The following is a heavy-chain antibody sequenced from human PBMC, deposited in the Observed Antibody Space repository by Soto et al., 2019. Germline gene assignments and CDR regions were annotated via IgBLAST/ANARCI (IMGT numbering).Heavy chain of an antibody. CDR1: GGTFNSYA. J-gene: IGHJ4*02. V-gene: IGHV1-69*13. Sequence: GASVKVSCKASGGTFNSYAISWVRQAPGLGLEWMGGIIPIFGTANYAQKFQGRVTISADESTSTAYMELSSLRSEDTAVYYCARAQDYGGPYFDYWGQGTLVTVSS. CDR3: ARAQDYGGPYFDY. CDR2: IIPIFGTA. D-gene: IGHD4-17*01.